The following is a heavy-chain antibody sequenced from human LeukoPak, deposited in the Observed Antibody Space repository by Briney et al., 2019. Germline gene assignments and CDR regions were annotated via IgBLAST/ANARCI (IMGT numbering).Heavy chain of an antibody. CDR2: ISAYNGNT. Sequence: ASVKVSGKASGYTFTSYGISWVRQAPGQGREGMGWISAYNGNTNYAQKLQGRVTMTTNTSTSTAYMELRSLRSDDTAVYYCARGYCSSTSCFVWGWFDPWGQGTLVTVSS. V-gene: IGHV1-18*01. D-gene: IGHD2-2*01. CDR3: ARGYCSSTSCFVWGWFDP. CDR1: GYTFTSYG. J-gene: IGHJ5*02.